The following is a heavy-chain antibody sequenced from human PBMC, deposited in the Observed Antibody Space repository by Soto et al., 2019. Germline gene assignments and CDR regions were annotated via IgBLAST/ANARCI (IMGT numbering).Heavy chain of an antibody. V-gene: IGHV4-59*08. CDR3: ASWWAIKGYFTY. Sequence: SETLSLTCTVSDGSITNYYWTSIRQPPGKGLEWIGYIYDSGTTNYNPSLKSRVTISVDTSKNQFSLKLSSVTAGDTAVYYCASWWAIKGYFTYWGQGSLVTVS. D-gene: IGHD2-15*01. CDR2: IYDSGTT. J-gene: IGHJ4*02. CDR1: DGSITNYY.